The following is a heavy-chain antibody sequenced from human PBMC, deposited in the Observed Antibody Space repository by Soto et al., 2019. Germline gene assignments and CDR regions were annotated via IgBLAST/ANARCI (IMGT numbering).Heavy chain of an antibody. J-gene: IGHJ6*02. CDR1: GYTFTSYG. CDR3: ARRGDFTGYGMDV. Sequence: ASVKVSCQASGYTFTSYGISWVRQAPGQGLEWMGWISAYNGNTNYAQKLQGRVTMTTGTSTSTAYMELRSLRSDDTAVYYCARRGDFTGYGMDVWGQGTTVTVSS. D-gene: IGHD3-3*01. V-gene: IGHV1-18*04. CDR2: ISAYNGNT.